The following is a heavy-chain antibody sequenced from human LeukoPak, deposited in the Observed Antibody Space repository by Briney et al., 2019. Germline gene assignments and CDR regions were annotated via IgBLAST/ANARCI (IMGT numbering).Heavy chain of an antibody. J-gene: IGHJ4*02. D-gene: IGHD3-10*01. Sequence: GGSLRLSCAASGFTFSSYAMSWVRQAPGKGLVWVSRINHDGSSAIYADSVKGRFTISRDNAKNKLYLQMNSLRAEDTAVYYCTRSRDYNSGSYPGFWGQGILVTVSS. CDR3: TRSRDYNSGSYPGF. CDR1: GFTFSSYA. V-gene: IGHV3-74*01. CDR2: INHDGSSA.